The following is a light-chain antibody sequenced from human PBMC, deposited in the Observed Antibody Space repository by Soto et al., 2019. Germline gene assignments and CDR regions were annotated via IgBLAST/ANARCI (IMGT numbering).Light chain of an antibody. CDR1: QSVNTW. J-gene: IGKJ1*01. CDR2: KAS. V-gene: IGKV1-5*03. Sequence: QMTQSPSTVSASVGDSVTITCRASQSVNTWLAWYQLKPGKAPRLLIYKASTLESGVPSRFSGSGSGSEFTLTISSLQPDDIASYYCQQYDHYRTFGQGTKVEL. CDR3: QQYDHYRT.